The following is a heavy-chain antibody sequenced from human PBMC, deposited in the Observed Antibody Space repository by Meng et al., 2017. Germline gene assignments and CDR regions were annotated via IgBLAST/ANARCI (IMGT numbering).Heavy chain of an antibody. CDR1: GFTFSSYA. CDR3: ASMGY. D-gene: IGHD3-10*01. Sequence: GQVVGLGGGLVQPGRSLRLSCQGSGFTFSSYAMHWVRQAPGKGLEWVAVISYDGSNKYYADSVKGRFTISRDNSKNTLYLQMNSLRAEDTAVYYCASMGYWGQGTLVTVSS. V-gene: IGHV3-30*01. CDR2: ISYDGSNK. J-gene: IGHJ4*02.